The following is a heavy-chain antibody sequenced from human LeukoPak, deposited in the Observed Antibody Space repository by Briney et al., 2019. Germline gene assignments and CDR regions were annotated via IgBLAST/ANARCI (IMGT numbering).Heavy chain of an antibody. CDR3: AKARLGYCSSTSCGSFDY. CDR1: GFTFSTYG. CDR2: IRYDGSNK. V-gene: IGHV3-30*02. D-gene: IGHD2-2*01. J-gene: IGHJ4*02. Sequence: GGSLRLSCVASGFTFSTYGMHWVRQAPGKGLEWVAFIRYDGSNKYYADSVKGRFTISRDNSKNMLYLQMNSLRAEDTAVYYCAKARLGYCSSTSCGSFDYWGQGTLVTVSS.